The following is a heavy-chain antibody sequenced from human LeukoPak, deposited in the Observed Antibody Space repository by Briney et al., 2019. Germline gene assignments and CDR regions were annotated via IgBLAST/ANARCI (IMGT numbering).Heavy chain of an antibody. V-gene: IGHV3-30*18. J-gene: IGHJ4*02. D-gene: IGHD3-22*01. Sequence: GGSLRLSCAASGFTFRSYGMHWVRQAPGKGLEWVAVISYDGSNKYYADSVKGRFTISRDNSKNTLYLQMNSLRAEDTAVYYCAKDQKIVVVISIFDYWGQGTLVTVSS. CDR2: ISYDGSNK. CDR1: GFTFRSYG. CDR3: AKDQKIVVVISIFDY.